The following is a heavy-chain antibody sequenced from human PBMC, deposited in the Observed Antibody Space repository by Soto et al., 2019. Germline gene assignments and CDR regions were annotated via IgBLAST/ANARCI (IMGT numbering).Heavy chain of an antibody. D-gene: IGHD6-6*01. Sequence: LRLSCAASGFSFSAYAMIWFRQAPGKGLEWVSSISAGSTNIYYAPSVKGRFTISRDNAKNSLYLQINSLRAEDTAVYYCARQYPSSSRHFDHWGQGTLVTVSS. CDR3: ARQYPSSSRHFDH. CDR2: ISAGSTNI. CDR1: GFSFSAYA. V-gene: IGHV3-21*01. J-gene: IGHJ4*02.